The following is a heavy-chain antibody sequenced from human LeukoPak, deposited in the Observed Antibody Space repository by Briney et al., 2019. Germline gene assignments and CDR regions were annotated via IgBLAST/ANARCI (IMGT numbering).Heavy chain of an antibody. CDR1: GYTFTSYA. J-gene: IGHJ5*02. V-gene: IGHV1-3*01. CDR2: INAGNGNT. Sequence: ASVKVSCKASGYTFTSYAMHWVRQAPGQRLEWMGWINAGNGNTKYSQKFQGRVTITRDTSASTAYMELSSLRSEDTAVYYCARGGDCSSTSCYPNWFDPWGQGTLVTVSS. D-gene: IGHD2-2*01. CDR3: ARGGDCSSTSCYPNWFDP.